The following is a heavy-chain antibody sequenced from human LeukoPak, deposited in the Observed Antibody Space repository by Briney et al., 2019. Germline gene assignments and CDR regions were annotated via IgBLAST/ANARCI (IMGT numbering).Heavy chain of an antibody. J-gene: IGHJ4*02. CDR2: INHSGST. CDR3: ARRRYFDWLSPFDY. V-gene: IGHV4-34*01. D-gene: IGHD3-9*01. Sequence: SETLSLTCAVSGGSFSGYYWSWIRQPPGKGLEWIGEINHSGSTNYNPSFKGRVTISGDTSKNQFSLKLTSVTAADTAVYYCARRRYFDWLSPFDYWGQGTLVTVSS. CDR1: GGSFSGYY.